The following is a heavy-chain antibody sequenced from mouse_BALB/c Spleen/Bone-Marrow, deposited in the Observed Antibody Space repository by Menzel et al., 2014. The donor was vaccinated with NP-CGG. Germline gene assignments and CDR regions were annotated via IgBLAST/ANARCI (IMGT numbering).Heavy chain of an antibody. D-gene: IGHD2-4*01. J-gene: IGHJ2*01. CDR2: ISSGGRYT. CDR3: ARHGITRLLDY. V-gene: IGHV5-9-3*01. Sequence: EVQRVESGGGLVKPGGSLKLSCAASGFTFSSYAMSWVRQTPEKRLEWVATISSGGRYTYYPDSVKGRFTISRDNAKNTLYLQMSSLRSEDTAMYYCARHGITRLLDYWGQGTTLTVSS. CDR1: GFTFSSYA.